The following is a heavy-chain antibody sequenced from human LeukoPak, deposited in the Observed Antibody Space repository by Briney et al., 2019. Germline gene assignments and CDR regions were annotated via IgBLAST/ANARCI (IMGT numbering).Heavy chain of an antibody. CDR3: ITAGPHESFDY. CDR1: GSTFSNAW. V-gene: IGHV3-15*01. J-gene: IGHJ4*02. CDR2: IKSKTDGGTT. Sequence: KPGGSLRLSCAASGSTFSNAWMSWARQAPGKGLGWVGRIKSKTDGGTTNYAALVKGRFTISRDDSKSTLYLRMNSLKTEDTAVYYCITAGPHESFDYWGQGTLVTVSS.